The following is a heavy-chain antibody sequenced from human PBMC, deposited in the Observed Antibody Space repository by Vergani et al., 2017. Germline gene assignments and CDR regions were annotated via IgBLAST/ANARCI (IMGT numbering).Heavy chain of an antibody. D-gene: IGHD2-2*01. J-gene: IGHJ6*03. V-gene: IGHV6-1*01. CDR1: GDSVPSNSAA. CDR2: TYYRSKWYN. CDR3: AREVVVVPAAIKYYYYYMDV. Sequence: QVQLQQSGPGLVKPSQTLSLTCALSGDSVPSNSAAWNWIRQSPSRGLEWLGRTYYRSKWYNDYAVSVKSRITINPDTSKNQFSLQLNSVTPEDTAVYYCAREVVVVPAAIKYYYYYMDVWGKGTTVTVSS.